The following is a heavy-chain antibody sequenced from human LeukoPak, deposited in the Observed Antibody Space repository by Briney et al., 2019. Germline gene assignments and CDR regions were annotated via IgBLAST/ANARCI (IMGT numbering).Heavy chain of an antibody. D-gene: IGHD6-19*01. CDR3: ARGGEAVAGTDYYYMDV. J-gene: IGHJ6*03. CDR2: MNPNSGNT. V-gene: IGHV1-8*01. Sequence: GASVKVSCKASGYTFTSYDINWVRQATGQGLEWMGWMNPNSGNTGYAQKFQGRVTMTRNTSISTAYMELSSLRSEDTAVYYCARGGEAVAGTDYYYMDVWGKGTTVTISS. CDR1: GYTFTSYD.